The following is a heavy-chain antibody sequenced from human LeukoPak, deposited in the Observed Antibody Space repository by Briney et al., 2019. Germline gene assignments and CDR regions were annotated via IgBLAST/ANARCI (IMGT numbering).Heavy chain of an antibody. CDR3: AKNWYYYGSGSYLYYYYMDV. D-gene: IGHD3-10*01. V-gene: IGHV3-23*01. J-gene: IGHJ6*03. CDR1: GFTFSSYG. CDR2: ISGSGGST. Sequence: HSGGSLRLSCAASGFTFSSYGMSWVRQAPGKGLEWVSAISGSGGSTYYADSVKGRFTISRNNSKNTLYLQMNSLRAEDTAVYYCAKNWYYYGSGSYLYYYYMDVWGKGTTVTISS.